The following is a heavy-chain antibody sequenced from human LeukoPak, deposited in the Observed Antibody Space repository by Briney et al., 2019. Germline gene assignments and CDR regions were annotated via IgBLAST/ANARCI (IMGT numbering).Heavy chain of an antibody. CDR1: GGSISSSSYY. J-gene: IGHJ4*02. Sequence: PSETLSLTCTVSGGSISSSSYYWGWIRQPPGKGLEWIGSIYYSGSTYYNPSLKSRVTISVDTSKNQFSLKLSSVTAADTAVYYCARARRGQQLFGRESYYFDYWGQGTLVTVSS. V-gene: IGHV4-39*07. CDR2: IYYSGST. CDR3: ARARRGQQLFGRESYYFDY. D-gene: IGHD6-13*01.